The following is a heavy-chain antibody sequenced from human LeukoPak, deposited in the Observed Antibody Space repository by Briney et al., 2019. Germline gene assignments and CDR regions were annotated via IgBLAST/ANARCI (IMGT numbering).Heavy chain of an antibody. Sequence: GASVKVSCKASGYTFTSYDINWVRQATGQGLEWMGWMNPNSGNTGYAQKFQGRVTMTRNTSISTAYMELSSLRSEDTAVYYCATNPYVDTAMVPYYYYYMDVWGKGTTVTVSS. V-gene: IGHV1-8*01. J-gene: IGHJ6*03. D-gene: IGHD5-18*01. CDR1: GYTFTSYD. CDR2: MNPNSGNT. CDR3: ATNPYVDTAMVPYYYYYMDV.